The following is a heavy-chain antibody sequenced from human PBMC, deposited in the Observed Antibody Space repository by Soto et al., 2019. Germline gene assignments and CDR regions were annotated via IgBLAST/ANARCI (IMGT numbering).Heavy chain of an antibody. CDR1: GGTFSSRA. Sequence: QVQLVQSGPEVKKTGTSVKVSCKASGGTFSSRAISWVRQAPGQGLEWMGGIIPVFGLVNYAEKFQDRGTMSAAESTGTVCMELSSLSSEDTALYYCANSRGGTFLGYHGMDIWGQGTTVSVSS. D-gene: IGHD3-16*01. V-gene: IGHV1-69*01. CDR3: ANSRGGTFLGYHGMDI. J-gene: IGHJ6*02. CDR2: IIPVFGLV.